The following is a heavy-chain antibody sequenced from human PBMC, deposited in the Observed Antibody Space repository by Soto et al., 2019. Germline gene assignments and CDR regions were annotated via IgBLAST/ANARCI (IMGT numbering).Heavy chain of an antibody. J-gene: IGHJ4*02. D-gene: IGHD3-10*01. V-gene: IGHV3-64*01. CDR3: AKDGPYYYGSGSYYGVDY. CDR2: ISPDGRNT. CDR1: GFTFSSYA. Sequence: EVQLVESGGGLVQPGGSLRLSCAASGFTFSSYAMHWVRQASGKGLEYVSAISPDGRNTYYANSVKGRFTISRDNSKDTLYLQMGSLRAEDMAVYYCAKDGPYYYGSGSYYGVDYWGQGTLVTVSS.